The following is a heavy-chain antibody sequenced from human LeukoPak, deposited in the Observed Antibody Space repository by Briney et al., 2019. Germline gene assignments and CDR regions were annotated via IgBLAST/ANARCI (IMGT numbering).Heavy chain of an antibody. CDR3: ARSEDIAVVPVATKKRAFDM. CDR2: INHSGST. CDR1: GGSFSGYY. V-gene: IGHV4-34*01. J-gene: IGHJ3*02. Sequence: PSETLSLTCAVYGGSFSGYYWSWIRQPPGKGLEWIGEINHSGSTNYKSSLKSRVTISADTSKNQFSLKLSSVTAADTAVYYCARSEDIAVVPVATKKRAFDMWGQGAMVTVSS. D-gene: IGHD2-2*01.